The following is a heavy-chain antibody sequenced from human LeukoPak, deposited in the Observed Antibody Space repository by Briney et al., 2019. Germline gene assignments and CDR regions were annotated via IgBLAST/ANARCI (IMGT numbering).Heavy chain of an antibody. V-gene: IGHV3-30*18. CDR3: AKDGDYSTIYYYYCMDV. Sequence: PGRSLRLSCAASGFTFSSYGMHWVRQAPGKGLEWVAVISYDGSNKYYADSVKGRFTISRDNSKNTLYLQMNSLRAEDTAVYYCAKDGDYSTIYYYYCMDVWGQGTTVTVSS. CDR2: ISYDGSNK. J-gene: IGHJ6*02. D-gene: IGHD4-11*01. CDR1: GFTFSSYG.